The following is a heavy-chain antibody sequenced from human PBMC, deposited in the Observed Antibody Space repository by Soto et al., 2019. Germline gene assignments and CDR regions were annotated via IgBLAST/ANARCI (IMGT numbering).Heavy chain of an antibody. J-gene: IGHJ6*02. Sequence: PGGSLRLSCAASGFTFSSYAMSWVRQAPGKGLEWVSAISGSGGSTYYADSVKGRFTISRGNSKNTLYLQMNSLRAEDTAVYYCAKDSPQSYDSSGYYLTYYYYGMDVWGQGTTVTVSS. CDR3: AKDSPQSYDSSGYYLTYYYYGMDV. V-gene: IGHV3-23*01. CDR1: GFTFSSYA. D-gene: IGHD3-22*01. CDR2: ISGSGGST.